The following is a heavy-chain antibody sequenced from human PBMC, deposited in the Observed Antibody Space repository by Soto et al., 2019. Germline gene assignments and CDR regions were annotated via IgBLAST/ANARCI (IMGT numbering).Heavy chain of an antibody. CDR1: GFTFSSYG. CDR2: ISYDGSNK. D-gene: IGHD2-2*01. V-gene: IGHV3-30*18. CDR3: AKDGPGGYCSSTSCYYYYYGMDV. J-gene: IGHJ6*02. Sequence: QVQLVESGGGVVQPGRSLRLSCAASGFTFSSYGMHWVRQAPGKGLEWVAVISYDGSNKYYADSVKGRFTISRDNSKNTLYLQMNSLRADDTAVYYCAKDGPGGYCSSTSCYYYYYGMDVWGQGTTVTVSS.